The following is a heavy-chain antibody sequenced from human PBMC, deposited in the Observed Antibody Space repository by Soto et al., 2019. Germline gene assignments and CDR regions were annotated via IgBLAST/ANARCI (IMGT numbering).Heavy chain of an antibody. CDR2: IFHSGST. V-gene: IGHV4-31*03. D-gene: IGHD5-18*01. J-gene: IGHJ6*02. CDR1: GGSISRGGEY. Sequence: SETLSLTCTVSGGSISRGGEYWGWIRQYPVKGLEWIGYIFHSGSTYYNPSLKSRVTMSVDTSKNQFSLKLSSVTAADTAVYYCARVGYISGIGIAMDVWGQGPTVTVSS. CDR3: ARVGYISGIGIAMDV.